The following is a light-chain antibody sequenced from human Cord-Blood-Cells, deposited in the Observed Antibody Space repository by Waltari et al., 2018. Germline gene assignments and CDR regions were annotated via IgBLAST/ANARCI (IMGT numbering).Light chain of an antibody. CDR3: CSYAGSSTWV. Sequence: QSALTQPASVSGSPGQSITISCTXXXXDVGSYNLVSWYQQHPGKAPKLMIYEGSKRPSGVSNRFSGSKSGNTASLTISGLQAEDEADYYCCSYAGSSTWVFGGGTKLTVL. J-gene: IGLJ3*02. CDR1: XXDVGSYNL. V-gene: IGLV2-23*01. CDR2: EGS.